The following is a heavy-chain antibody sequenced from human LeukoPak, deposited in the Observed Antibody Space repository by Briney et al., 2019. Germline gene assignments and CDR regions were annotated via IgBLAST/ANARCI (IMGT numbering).Heavy chain of an antibody. CDR1: GFTFSSYE. J-gene: IGHJ3*02. D-gene: IGHD1-26*01. Sequence: PGGSLRLSCAASGFTFSSYEMNWVRQAPGKGLEWVSSISSSSSYIYYADSVKGRFTISRDNAKNSLYLQMNSLRAEDAAVYYCATRISEPDDAFDIWGQGTMVTVSS. V-gene: IGHV3-21*01. CDR3: ATRISEPDDAFDI. CDR2: ISSSSSYI.